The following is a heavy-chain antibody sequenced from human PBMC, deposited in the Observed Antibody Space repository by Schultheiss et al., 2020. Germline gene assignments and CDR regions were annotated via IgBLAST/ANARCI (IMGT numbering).Heavy chain of an antibody. J-gene: IGHJ4*02. CDR2: INHSGST. V-gene: IGHV4-34*01. Sequence: SQTLSLTCAVYGGSFSDYYWNWIRQPPGKGLEWIGEINHSGSTNYNPSLKSRVTISVDTSKNQFSLKLSSVTAADTAVYYCARDDFWSGTIDYWGQGTLVTVSS. D-gene: IGHD3-3*01. CDR3: ARDDFWSGTIDY. CDR1: GGSFSDYY.